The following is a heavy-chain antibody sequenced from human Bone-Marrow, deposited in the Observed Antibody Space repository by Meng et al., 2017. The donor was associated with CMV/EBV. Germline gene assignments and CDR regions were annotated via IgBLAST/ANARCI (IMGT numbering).Heavy chain of an antibody. D-gene: IGHD5-12*01. CDR1: GGSFSGYY. CDR3: AREMIQWVDY. V-gene: IGHV4-59*01. J-gene: IGHJ4*02. Sequence: SETLSLTCAVYGGSFSGYYWSWIRQPPGRGLEWIGYIYYSGRTNYSPSLESRVTISIDTSKNQFSLKLTSVTAADTAVYYCAREMIQWVDYWGQGTLVTVSS. CDR2: IYYSGRT.